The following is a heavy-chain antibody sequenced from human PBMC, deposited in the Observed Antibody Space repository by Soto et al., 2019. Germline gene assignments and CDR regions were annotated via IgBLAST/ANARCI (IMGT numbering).Heavy chain of an antibody. CDR1: GYTYTNYW. CDR3: ARQKGDYDFWSGYYKTHYYYYGMDV. J-gene: IGHJ6*02. V-gene: IGHV5-10-1*01. Sequence: GESLKISCKGSGYTYTNYWISWVRQKPGKGLEWMGRIDPSDSYTNYGPSFHGRVTISSDKSISTAYVQWSSLKASDTAMYYCARQKGDYDFWSGYYKTHYYYYGMDVWGQGTTVTV. D-gene: IGHD3-3*01. CDR2: IDPSDSYT.